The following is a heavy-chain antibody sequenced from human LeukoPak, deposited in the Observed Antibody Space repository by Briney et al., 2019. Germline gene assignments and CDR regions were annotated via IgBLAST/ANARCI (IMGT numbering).Heavy chain of an antibody. J-gene: IGHJ4*02. D-gene: IGHD4-17*01. CDR1: GYAFTSYD. CDR2: MNPNSGNT. V-gene: IGHV1-8*01. Sequence: ASVKVSCKASGYAFTSYDIKWVREATGQGLEWMGWMNPNSGNTGYAQKFQGRVTMTRNSSISTAYMELSSLRSEDTAVYYCARRIRYGDYSFDYWGQGTLVTVSS. CDR3: ARRIRYGDYSFDY.